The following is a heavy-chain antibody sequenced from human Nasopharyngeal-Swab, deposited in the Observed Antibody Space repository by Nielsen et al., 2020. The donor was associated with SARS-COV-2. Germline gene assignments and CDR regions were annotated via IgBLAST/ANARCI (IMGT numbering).Heavy chain of an antibody. CDR2: LSNDGKNK. CDR3: ARDRGEDAGIDY. J-gene: IGHJ4*02. D-gene: IGHD2-21*01. CDR1: GFTFSNYG. V-gene: IGHV3-33*05. Sequence: GESLKISCAGSGFTFSNYGMYWVRQAPGKGLEWVAVLSNDGKNKYYADSVKGRFTISRDNSNSTLFLQMNSLRAEDTAVYYCARDRGEDAGIDYWSQGTLVTVAS.